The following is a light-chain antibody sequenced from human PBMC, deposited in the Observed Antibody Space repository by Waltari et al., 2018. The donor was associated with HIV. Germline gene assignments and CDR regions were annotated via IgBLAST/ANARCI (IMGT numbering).Light chain of an antibody. J-gene: IGKJ1*01. CDR3: QQYATSPT. CDR2: AAS. CDR1: QIIRDNF. V-gene: IGKV3-20*01. Sequence: ILLTQTPGPLSLSPGQRATLSCWASQIIRDNFLAWYQRRPGQAPRLLMFAASSRATGIPDRFTGSGSGTEFSLTIARLEPEDYAVYYCQQYATSPTFGNGTKVEV.